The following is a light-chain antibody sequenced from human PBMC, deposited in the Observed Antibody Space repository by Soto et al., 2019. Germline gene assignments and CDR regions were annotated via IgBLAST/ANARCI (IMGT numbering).Light chain of an antibody. CDR3: QQSYGLPPVT. J-gene: IGKJ4*01. V-gene: IGKV3D-11*01. CDR2: LAS. CDR1: QAVNTI. Sequence: EIVFTQSPATLSSFPGDRVALSCRASQAVNTILAWYQHKPGQAPRLLIYLASNRAAGVPARFSGSGSGTDFTLTISSLQPEDFATYYCQQSYGLPPVTVGGGTKVDI.